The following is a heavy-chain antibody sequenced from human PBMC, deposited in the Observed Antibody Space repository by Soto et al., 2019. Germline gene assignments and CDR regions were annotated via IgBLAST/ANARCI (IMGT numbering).Heavy chain of an antibody. V-gene: IGHV3-23*01. CDR2: ISASGGST. CDR1: GFTFSSDA. CDR3: AKDLGATTSWFFFEH. Sequence: GGSLRLSCAASGFTFSSDAMSWVRQAPGKGLEWVSGISASGGSTYYPDSVKGRFTISRDNSRNTLYLQMNSLRVEDTAVYYCAKDLGATTSWFFFEHWGQGTLVTVSS. J-gene: IGHJ4*02. D-gene: IGHD2-2*01.